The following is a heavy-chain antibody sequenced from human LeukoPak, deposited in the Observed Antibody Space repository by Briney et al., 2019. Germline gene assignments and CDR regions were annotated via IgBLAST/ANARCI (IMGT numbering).Heavy chain of an antibody. D-gene: IGHD3-9*01. CDR3: ARDFRLRYFDWPRDAFDI. CDR2: IKQDGSEK. Sequence: PSETLSLTCTVSGGSISSSSYYWGWIRQAPGKGLEWVANIKQDGSEKYYVDSVKGRFTISRDNAKNSLYLQMNSLRAEDTAVYYCARDFRLRYFDWPRDAFDIWGQGTMVTVSS. J-gene: IGHJ3*02. CDR1: GGSISSSSYY. V-gene: IGHV3-7*01.